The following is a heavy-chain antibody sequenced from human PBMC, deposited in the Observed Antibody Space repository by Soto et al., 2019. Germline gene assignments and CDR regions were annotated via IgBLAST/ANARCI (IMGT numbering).Heavy chain of an antibody. J-gene: IGHJ6*02. D-gene: IGHD3-10*01. CDR3: TREFGGV. CDR2: SANKANSYTT. V-gene: IGHV3-72*01. Sequence: EVQLVESGGDLVQPGGSLRLSCAASGFTLRDHYVDWVRQAPGKGLEWVGRSANKANSYTTQYAAAVKGRFTISRSDSENLLYLQMTSLRTEDTALYYCTREFGGVWGQGTTVTVSS. CDR1: GFTLRDHY.